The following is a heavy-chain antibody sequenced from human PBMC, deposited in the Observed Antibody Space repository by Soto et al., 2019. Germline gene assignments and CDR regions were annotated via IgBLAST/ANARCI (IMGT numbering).Heavy chain of an antibody. V-gene: IGHV3-21*01. CDR2: ISSSSSYI. J-gene: IGHJ4*02. CDR3: ARGLHCSGGSCVFDY. D-gene: IGHD2-15*01. CDR1: GFTFSSYS. Sequence: EVQLEESGGGLVKPGGSLRLSCAASGFTFSSYSMNWVRQAPGKGLEWVSSISSSSSYIYYADSVKGRFTISRDNAKNSLYLQMNSLRAEDTAVYYCARGLHCSGGSCVFDYWGQGTLVTVSS.